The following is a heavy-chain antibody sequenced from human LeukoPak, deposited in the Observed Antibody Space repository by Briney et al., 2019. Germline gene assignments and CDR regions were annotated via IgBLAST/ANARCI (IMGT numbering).Heavy chain of an antibody. J-gene: IGHJ4*02. D-gene: IGHD5-12*01. Sequence: ASVKVSCKVSGYTLTELSMHWVRQAPGKGLVWMGGFDHEDGETIYAQKFQGRVTMTEDTSTDTAYMELSSLRSEDTAVYYCASALLVATIGGGHFDYWGQGTLVTVSS. CDR3: ASALLVATIGGGHFDY. CDR2: FDHEDGET. V-gene: IGHV1-24*01. CDR1: GYTLTELS.